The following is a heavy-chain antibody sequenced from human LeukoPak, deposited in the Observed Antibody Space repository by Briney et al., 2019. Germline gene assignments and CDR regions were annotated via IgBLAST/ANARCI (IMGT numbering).Heavy chain of an antibody. CDR3: ARDSRDGYNSFDY. J-gene: IGHJ4*02. V-gene: IGHV1-2*04. Sequence: GASVKVSCKASGYTFTGYYMHWVRQAPGQGPEWMGWINPNSGGTNYAQKFQGWVTMTRDTSISTAYMELSRLRSDDTAVYYCARDSRDGYNSFDYWGQGTLVTVSS. CDR2: INPNSGGT. D-gene: IGHD5-24*01. CDR1: GYTFTGYY.